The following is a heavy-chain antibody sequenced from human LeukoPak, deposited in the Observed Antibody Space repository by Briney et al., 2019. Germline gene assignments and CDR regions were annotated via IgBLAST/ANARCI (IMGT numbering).Heavy chain of an antibody. Sequence: GGSLRLSCAASGFTFSSYGMHWVRQAPGKGLEWVAFLSYDGSKKYYADSVKGRFTISRDNSKNTLYLQMNSLRAEDTAVYYCARESQQYWSVGALDVWGQGTTVTVSS. CDR1: GFTFSSYG. CDR3: ARESQQYWSVGALDV. D-gene: IGHD2/OR15-2a*01. V-gene: IGHV3-30*03. J-gene: IGHJ6*02. CDR2: LSYDGSKK.